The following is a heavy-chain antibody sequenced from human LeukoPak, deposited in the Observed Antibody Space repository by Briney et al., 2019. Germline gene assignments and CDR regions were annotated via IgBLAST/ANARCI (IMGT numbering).Heavy chain of an antibody. Sequence: PGGSLRLSCAASGFTFSSYAMSWVRQAPGKGLEWVSAISGSGGSTYYADSVKGRFSISRDNSKNTLYLQMNSLRAEDTAVYYCAKDGSGYDSYYFDYWGQGTLVTVSS. J-gene: IGHJ4*02. CDR1: GFTFSSYA. D-gene: IGHD5-12*01. CDR2: ISGSGGST. V-gene: IGHV3-23*01. CDR3: AKDGSGYDSYYFDY.